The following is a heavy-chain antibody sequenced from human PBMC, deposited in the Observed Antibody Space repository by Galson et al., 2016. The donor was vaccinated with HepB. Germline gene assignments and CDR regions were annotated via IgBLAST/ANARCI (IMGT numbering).Heavy chain of an antibody. CDR3: ARALEYGSRNYCDYYAMDV. CDR2: IDPDDSYT. D-gene: IGHD4-17*01. J-gene: IGHJ6*02. Sequence: QSGAEVKEPGESLRISCQGSGYRLTDYWITWVRQVPGKGLQWMGRIDPDDSYTNYSPSFQGHVTISVDKSINTAYLQWSTLKASDTAIYYCARALEYGSRNYCDYYAMDVWGPGTTVIVSS. V-gene: IGHV5-10-1*01. CDR1: GYRLTDYW.